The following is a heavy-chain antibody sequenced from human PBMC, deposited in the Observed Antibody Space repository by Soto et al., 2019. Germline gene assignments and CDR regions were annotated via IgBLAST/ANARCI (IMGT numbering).Heavy chain of an antibody. CDR2: IIPILGIA. V-gene: IGHV1-69*10. D-gene: IGHD2-8*01. Sequence: ASVKVSCKASGGTFSSYAISWGRQAPGQGLEWMGGIIPILGIANYAQKFQGRVTITADKSTSTAYMELSRLRSEDTAVYYCACPPYYTNGVCFNFDYWGQGTLVTVSS. J-gene: IGHJ4*02. CDR1: GGTFSSYA. CDR3: ACPPYYTNGVCFNFDY.